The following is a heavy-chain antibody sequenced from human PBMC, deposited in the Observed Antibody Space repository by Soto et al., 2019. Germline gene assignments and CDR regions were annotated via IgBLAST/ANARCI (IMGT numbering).Heavy chain of an antibody. CDR3: ARGQEGVVATH. CDR2: IKDGGST. V-gene: IGHV4-34*01. J-gene: IGHJ4*02. CDR1: GGSFTGYY. Sequence: QVQLQQWGAGLLKPSETLSLTCAVNGGSFTGYYWSWVRQPPGKGLEWIGEIKDGGSTNYSPSLRSRVTISADTSEKQFSLTVPSVTAADTAVSYCARGQEGVVATHWDQGTLVTVSS. D-gene: IGHD2-15*01.